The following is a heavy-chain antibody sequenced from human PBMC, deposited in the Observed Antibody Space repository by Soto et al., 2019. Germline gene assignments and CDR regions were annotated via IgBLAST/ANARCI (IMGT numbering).Heavy chain of an antibody. V-gene: IGHV4-31*03. CDR1: GGSISSGGYY. J-gene: IGHJ6*02. CDR3: ARGSSIAGLYYGMDV. Sequence: QVQLQESGPGLVKPSQTLSLTCTVSGGSISSGGYYWTWIRQHPGKGLEWIGYNYYSGITYYNPSLKRRLTLSLATSKNQFSLKLSSVTAADTAVYYCARGSSIAGLYYGMDVWGQGTTVTVSS. D-gene: IGHD6-6*01. CDR2: NYYSGIT.